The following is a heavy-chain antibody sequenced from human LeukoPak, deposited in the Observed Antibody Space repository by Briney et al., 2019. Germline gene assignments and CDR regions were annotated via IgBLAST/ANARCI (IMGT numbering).Heavy chain of an antibody. J-gene: IGHJ4*02. Sequence: GGSLRLSCAASGFTFDDYAMHWVRQAPGKGLEWVSGISWNSGSIGYADSVKGRFTISRDNAKNSLYLQMNSLRAEDTALYYCAKSGDSSGYYPTFDYWGQGTLVTVSS. CDR2: ISWNSGSI. CDR1: GFTFDDYA. CDR3: AKSGDSSGYYPTFDY. V-gene: IGHV3-9*01. D-gene: IGHD3-22*01.